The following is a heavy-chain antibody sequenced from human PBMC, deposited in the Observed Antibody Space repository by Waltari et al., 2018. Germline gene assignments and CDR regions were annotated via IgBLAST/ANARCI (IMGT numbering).Heavy chain of an antibody. CDR2: MYTSGST. J-gene: IGHJ4*02. D-gene: IGHD6-19*01. CDR1: GGSISSGSSS. CDR3: ASSIRGGWFDY. V-gene: IGHV4-61*02. Sequence: QVQLQESGPGLVKPSQTLSLTCTVSGGSISSGSSSWSWIRQPAGKGLEWIGRMYTSGSTNYNPSLKSRVTISVDTSKNQFSLKLSSVTAADTAVYYCASSIRGGWFDYWGQGTLVTVSS.